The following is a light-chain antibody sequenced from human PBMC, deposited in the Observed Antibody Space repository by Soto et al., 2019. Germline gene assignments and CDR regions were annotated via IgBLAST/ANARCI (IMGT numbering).Light chain of an antibody. Sequence: DIQMTQSPSSLSASVGDRVIITCRASQAIRNDLGWYQQKPGKAPKRLIYGASSLQTGAPSRLSGSGSGTQFTLTISSLQHDDFETYYCLQHYRYPRTLGGGTKVDIK. J-gene: IGKJ4*01. V-gene: IGKV1-17*01. CDR2: GAS. CDR3: LQHYRYPRT. CDR1: QAIRND.